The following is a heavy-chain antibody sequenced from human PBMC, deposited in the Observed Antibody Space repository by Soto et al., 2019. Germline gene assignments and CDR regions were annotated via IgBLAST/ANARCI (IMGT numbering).Heavy chain of an antibody. D-gene: IGHD3-10*01. CDR1: GFSPSTSGVG. Sequence: QITLKSSGPTLVNPTQTLTLTSTFSGFSPSTSGVGVGWFRQPPGKALKWLALIYWHDDKRYSPSLKSRLTITKDTSKNQGVVTKPNRDPVDTASYCSAHRRKVRVFFDWFDSWGPGTLVTLSS. J-gene: IGHJ5*01. CDR3: AHRRKVRVFFDWFDS. V-gene: IGHV2-5*01. CDR2: IYWHDDK.